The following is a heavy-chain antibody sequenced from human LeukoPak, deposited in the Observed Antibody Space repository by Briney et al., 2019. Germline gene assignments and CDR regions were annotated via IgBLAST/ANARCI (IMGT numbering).Heavy chain of an antibody. CDR3: AKDPNTYSGSYPENLDY. D-gene: IGHD1-26*01. CDR1: GFTFSSYA. J-gene: IGHJ4*02. Sequence: GGSLRLSCAASGFTFSSYAMSWVRQAPGKGLEWVSAISGSGGSTYYADSVKGRFTISRDNSKNTLYLQMNSLRAEDTAVYYCAKDPNTYSGSYPENLDYWGQGTLVAVSS. CDR2: ISGSGGST. V-gene: IGHV3-23*01.